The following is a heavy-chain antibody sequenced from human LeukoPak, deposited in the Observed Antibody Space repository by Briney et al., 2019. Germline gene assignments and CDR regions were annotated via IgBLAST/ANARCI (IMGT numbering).Heavy chain of an antibody. CDR2: IYSGGST. CDR1: GFTVSSNY. V-gene: IGHV3-53*01. CDR3: ARFLGGDYSASDI. J-gene: IGHJ3*02. D-gene: IGHD4-17*01. Sequence: GGSLRLSCAASGFTVSSNYMSWVRQAPGKGLEWVSVIYSGGSTYYADSVKGRFTISRDNSKNTLYLQMNSLRAEDTAVYYCARFLGGDYSASDIWGQGTMVTVSS.